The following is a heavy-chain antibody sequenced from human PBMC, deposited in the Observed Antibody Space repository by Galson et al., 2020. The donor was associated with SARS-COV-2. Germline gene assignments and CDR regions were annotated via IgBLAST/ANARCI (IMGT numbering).Heavy chain of an antibody. CDR1: GYSFSNYC. D-gene: IGHD3-10*01. CDR2: IHPHNGNT. CDR3: ARSGDDYGSGRLAV. Sequence: ASVKVSCKTSGYSFSNYCINWLRQAPGQGLEWMGWIHPHNGNTNDAQKFQGRLTLTRDTATNTAYMDLRSLRSDDTAVYYCARSGDDYGSGRLAVWGQGTLVTVSS. V-gene: IGHV1-18*01. J-gene: IGHJ4*02.